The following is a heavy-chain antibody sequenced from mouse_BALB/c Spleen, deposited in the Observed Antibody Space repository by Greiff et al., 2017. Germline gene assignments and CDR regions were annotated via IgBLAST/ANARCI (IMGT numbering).Heavy chain of an antibody. V-gene: IGHV5-9*03. CDR3: ARRGNYWFAY. J-gene: IGHJ3*01. CDR2: ISSGGGNT. Sequence: EVQLVESGGGLVKPGGSLKLSCAASGFTFSSYTMSWVRQTPEKRLEWVATISSGGGNTYYPDSVKGRFTISRDNAKNNLYLQMSSLRSEDTALYYCARRGNYWFAYWGQGTLVTVSA. D-gene: IGHD2-1*01. CDR1: GFTFSSYT.